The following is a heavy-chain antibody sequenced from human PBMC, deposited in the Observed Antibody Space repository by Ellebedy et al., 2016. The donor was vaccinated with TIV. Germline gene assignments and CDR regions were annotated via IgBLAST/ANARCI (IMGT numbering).Heavy chain of an antibody. J-gene: IGHJ4*02. CDR3: ARDLFGGVTADY. V-gene: IGHV1-46*01. CDR2: INPSGGRT. D-gene: IGHD3-16*01. Sequence: ASVKVSXXASGYTFTSYYMHWVRQAPGQGLEWMGIINPSGGRTSYAQKFQGRVTMTRDTSTSTVYMELSSLRSEDTAVYYRARDLFGGVTADYWGQGTLVTVSS. CDR1: GYTFTSYY.